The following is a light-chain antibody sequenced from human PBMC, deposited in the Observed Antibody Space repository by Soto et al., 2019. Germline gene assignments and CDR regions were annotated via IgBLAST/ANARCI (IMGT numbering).Light chain of an antibody. CDR2: SAS. CDR1: QSISSY. J-gene: IGKJ4*01. CDR3: QQNYSPPLS. V-gene: IGKV1-39*01. Sequence: DIQMTQSPSSLSASVGDRVTITCRASQSISSYLSWFQQKPGEAPRLLMYSASSLPSGVPSRFIGSGSGTDFTLTIGSLQPQDFATYYCQQNYSPPLSFGGGTKVDI.